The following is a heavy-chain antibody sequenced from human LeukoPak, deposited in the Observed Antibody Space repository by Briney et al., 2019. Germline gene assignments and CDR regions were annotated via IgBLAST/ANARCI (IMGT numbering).Heavy chain of an antibody. CDR3: ARDRGIYYDSSGYLGY. D-gene: IGHD3-22*01. J-gene: IGHJ4*02. CDR1: GFTFDDYA. V-gene: IGHV3-9*01. Sequence: GGSLRLSCAASGFTFDDYAMHWVRQAPGKGLEWVSGISWNSGSIGYADSVKGRFTISRDNAKNSLYLQMNSLRAEDTALYYCARDRGIYYDSSGYLGYWGQGTLVTVSS. CDR2: ISWNSGSI.